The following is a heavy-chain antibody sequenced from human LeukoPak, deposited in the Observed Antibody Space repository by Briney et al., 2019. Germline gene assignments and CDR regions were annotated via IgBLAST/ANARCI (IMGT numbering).Heavy chain of an antibody. J-gene: IGHJ6*03. V-gene: IGHV4-59*01. CDR1: GGSISSYY. CDR3: ATGIYYDSYYYFMDV. Sequence: PSETLSLTCTVSGGSISSYYWSWIRQPPGKGLEWIGYIYYSGRIDYNPSLKSRVTISVDTSKNQFSLKLSSVTAADTAVYFCATGIYYDSYYYFMDVWGKGTTVTVSS. D-gene: IGHD3-22*01. CDR2: IYYSGRI.